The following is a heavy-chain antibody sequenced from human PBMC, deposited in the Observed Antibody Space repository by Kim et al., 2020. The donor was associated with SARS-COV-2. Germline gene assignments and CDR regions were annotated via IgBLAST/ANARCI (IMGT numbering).Heavy chain of an antibody. CDR3: ARDASGFSDPVFSFDS. J-gene: IGHJ4*02. V-gene: IGHV3-30-3*01. Sequence: GGSLRLSCDASGFSFSSWPMHWIRQAPDKGLEWVGAISYAGDKKYYPDSLKDRLTMSRDNFRNSLFLDIRRLTPRDSGVYFCARDASGFSDPVFSFDSWGRGTVVTVSS. CDR2: ISYAGDKK. CDR1: GFSFSSWP. D-gene: IGHD3-3*01.